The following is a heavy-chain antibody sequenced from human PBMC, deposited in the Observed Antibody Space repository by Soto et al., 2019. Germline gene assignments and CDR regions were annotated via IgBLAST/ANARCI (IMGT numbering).Heavy chain of an antibody. D-gene: IGHD5-12*01. Sequence: TLSLTCTVSGGSINTFYWSWVRQPAGKGLEWIGRIFSSGSTSFNPSLESRVAMSVDTSKNHFSLNLSSVTAADMAVYYCARGGSYSAYNFAHGIQLWSFDFWGQGALVTVSS. CDR3: ARGGSYSAYNFAHGIQLWSFDF. V-gene: IGHV4-4*07. CDR2: IFSSGST. CDR1: GGSINTFY. J-gene: IGHJ4*02.